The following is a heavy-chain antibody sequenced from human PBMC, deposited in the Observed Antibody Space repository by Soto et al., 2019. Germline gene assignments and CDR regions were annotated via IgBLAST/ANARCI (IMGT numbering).Heavy chain of an antibody. D-gene: IGHD4-4*01. CDR2: IYPGDSDT. CDR3: ARPRSRDGYSDFDY. J-gene: IGHJ4*02. CDR1: GYSFTSYW. V-gene: IGHV5-51*01. Sequence: PVESLKISCKGSGYSFTSYWIGWLRQMPVKGLEWMGIIYPGDSDTRYSPSFQGQVTISADKSISTAYLQWSSLKASDTAMYYCARPRSRDGYSDFDYWGQGTLVTVSS.